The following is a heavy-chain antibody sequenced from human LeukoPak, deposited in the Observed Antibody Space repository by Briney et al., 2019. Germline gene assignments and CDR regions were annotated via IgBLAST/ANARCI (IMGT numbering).Heavy chain of an antibody. J-gene: IGHJ2*01. CDR2: IRAGGGTA. CDR3: AKVWAHDGSGNPYWHFDL. V-gene: IGHV3-23*01. D-gene: IGHD3-10*01. Sequence: SGGSLRLSCAASGFTFSSYGMSWVRKAPGKGLEWVSAIRAGGGTAYYADSVKGRFTISGDNSKNTLYLQMNSLRAEDTAVYYCAKVWAHDGSGNPYWHFDLWGRGTLVTVSS. CDR1: GFTFSSYG.